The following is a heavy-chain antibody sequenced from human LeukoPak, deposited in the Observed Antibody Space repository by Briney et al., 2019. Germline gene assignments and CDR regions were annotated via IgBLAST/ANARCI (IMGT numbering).Heavy chain of an antibody. Sequence: PSETLSLTCTVSGGSISSSSYYWGWIRQPPGKGLEWIGSIYYSGSTYYNPSLKSRVTISVDTSKNQFSLKLSSVTAADTAVYYCARAPGYSSSWYPTAPDDAFDIWGQGTMVTVSS. CDR1: GGSISSSSYY. D-gene: IGHD6-13*01. CDR3: ARAPGYSSSWYPTAPDDAFDI. CDR2: IYYSGST. V-gene: IGHV4-39*07. J-gene: IGHJ3*02.